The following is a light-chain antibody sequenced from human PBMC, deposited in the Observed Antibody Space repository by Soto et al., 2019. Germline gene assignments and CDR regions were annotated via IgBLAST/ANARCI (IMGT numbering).Light chain of an antibody. CDR3: QHYGSSLSIT. V-gene: IGKV3-20*01. Sequence: EIVLTQSPATLSVSPGETTRLSCRASQSINSDVAWYQQKVGQTPRLLIHGASTRATGIAARFSGSGSGTDFTLTVTSLEPEDFAVYYCQHYGSSLSITFGQGTKVDI. CDR2: GAS. J-gene: IGKJ1*01. CDR1: QSINSD.